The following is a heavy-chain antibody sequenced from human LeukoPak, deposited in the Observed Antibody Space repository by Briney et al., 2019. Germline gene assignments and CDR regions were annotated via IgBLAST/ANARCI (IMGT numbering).Heavy chain of an antibody. CDR2: IYSGGST. CDR3: AREKREYYDFWSGYYHI. V-gene: IGHV3-53*01. D-gene: IGHD3-3*01. CDR1: GFTVSSNY. J-gene: IGHJ4*02. Sequence: PGGSLRLSCAASGFTVSSNYMSWVRQAPGKGLEWVSVIYSGGSTYYADSVKGRFTISRDNSKNTLYLQMNSLRAEDTAVYYCAREKREYYDFWSGYYHIWGQGTLVTVSS.